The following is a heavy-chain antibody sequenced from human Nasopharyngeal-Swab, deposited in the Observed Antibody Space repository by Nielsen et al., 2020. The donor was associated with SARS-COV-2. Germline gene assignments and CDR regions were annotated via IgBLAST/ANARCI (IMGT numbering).Heavy chain of an antibody. D-gene: IGHD6-13*01. J-gene: IGHJ5*02. CDR3: ARGQVIAAAGTMRFDP. CDR1: GFTFSSYA. CDR2: ISSSSSYI. Sequence: GESLKISCAASGFTFSSYAMSWVRQAPGKGLEWVSSISSSSSYIYYADSVKGRFTISRDNAKNSLYLQMNSLRAEDTAVYYCARGQVIAAAGTMRFDPWGQGTLVTVSS. V-gene: IGHV3-21*01.